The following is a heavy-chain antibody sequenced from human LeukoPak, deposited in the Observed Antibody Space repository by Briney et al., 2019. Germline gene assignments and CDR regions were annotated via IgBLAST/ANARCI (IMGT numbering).Heavy chain of an antibody. CDR2: ITTTSSYI. CDR1: GFTFSSDA. J-gene: IGHJ4*02. Sequence: PGGSLRLSCAASGFTFSSDAMNWVREAPGKGLEWVSSITTTSSYIYYADSVKGRFTISRDNAKNSLYLQMNSLRAEDTAVYYCARDRTGQGEWLGTFDYWGQGTLVTVSS. CDR3: ARDRTGQGEWLGTFDY. V-gene: IGHV3-21*01. D-gene: IGHD6-19*01.